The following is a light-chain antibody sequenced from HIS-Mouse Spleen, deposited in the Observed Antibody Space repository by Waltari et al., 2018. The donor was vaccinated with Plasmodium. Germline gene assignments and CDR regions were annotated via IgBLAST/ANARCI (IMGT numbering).Light chain of an antibody. V-gene: IGLV3-10*01. Sequence: SYELTQPPSVSVSPGQTARTTCSGDALPKKYAYWYQQKSGQAPVLVIYEDSKRPSGIPVRFSGSSSGKMATLTSSGAQVEDEADYYCYSTDSSGNHRVFGGGTKLTVL. CDR1: ALPKKY. CDR2: EDS. CDR3: YSTDSSGNHRV. J-gene: IGLJ3*02.